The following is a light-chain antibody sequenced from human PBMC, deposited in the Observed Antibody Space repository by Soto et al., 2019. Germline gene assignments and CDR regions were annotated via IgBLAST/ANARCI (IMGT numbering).Light chain of an antibody. V-gene: IGKV3-15*01. CDR1: QSVSSSY. CDR3: QQYYDWPIT. CDR2: GAS. Sequence: EIVLTQSAGTLSLSPGERATLSCRASQSVSSSYLAWYQQKPGQAPRLLIYGASTRATGFPDRFSGSGYGTEFNLTISSLHSEDFAVYYCQQYYDWPITFGQGTRLEIK. J-gene: IGKJ5*01.